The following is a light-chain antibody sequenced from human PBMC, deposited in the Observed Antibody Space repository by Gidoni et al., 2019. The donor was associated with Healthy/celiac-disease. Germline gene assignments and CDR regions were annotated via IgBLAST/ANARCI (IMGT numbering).Light chain of an antibody. CDR3: RLSCSTPPLT. Sequence: DIEMTQTPSSLSASVEDRVTITCRTSQSISSYLSWYQQKPGEAPKLLIYAASRLQRGVPSRFSGSGSGTDFALTISSLHPEDFAAYYCRLSCSTPPLTFGGGTKVEIK. CDR2: AAS. J-gene: IGKJ4*01. V-gene: IGKV1-39*01. CDR1: QSISSY.